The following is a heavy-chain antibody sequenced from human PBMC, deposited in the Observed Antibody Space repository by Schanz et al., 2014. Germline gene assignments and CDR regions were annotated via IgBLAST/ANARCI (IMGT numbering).Heavy chain of an antibody. CDR2: ISVYNHNK. V-gene: IGHV1-18*01. CDR1: GYTFTTYA. CDR3: ARDRRFFDRDDLYYFDS. Sequence: QVQLVQSGAEVKKPGASVRVSCKASGYTFTTYAMSWVRQAPGQGLEWVGWISVYNHNKEYDQKFQGRVTMTTDTSTSTVYMALTDLRSDDTAVYYCARDRRFFDRDDLYYFDSWGQGTLVTVSS. D-gene: IGHD3-3*01. J-gene: IGHJ4*02.